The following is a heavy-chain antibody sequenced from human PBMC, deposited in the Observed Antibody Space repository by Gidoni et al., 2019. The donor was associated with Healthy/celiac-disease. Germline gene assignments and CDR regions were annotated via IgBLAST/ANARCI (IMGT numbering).Heavy chain of an antibody. D-gene: IGHD3-10*01. CDR3: ASKKNVYGSGSPGDY. J-gene: IGHJ4*02. V-gene: IGHV3-21*01. Sequence: EVQLVESGGGLVKPGGSLRLSCAASGFTFSSYSMNWVRQAPGKGLEWVSSISSSSSYIYYADSVKGRFTISRDNAKNSLYLQMISLRAEDTAVYYCASKKNVYGSGSPGDYWGQGTLVTVSS. CDR1: GFTFSSYS. CDR2: ISSSSSYI.